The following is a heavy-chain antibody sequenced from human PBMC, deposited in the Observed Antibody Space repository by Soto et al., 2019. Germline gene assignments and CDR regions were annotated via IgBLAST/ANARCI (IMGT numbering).Heavy chain of an antibody. CDR2: IGSGGGTT. CDR3: GKDPNGDYIGAFDI. D-gene: IGHD4-17*01. J-gene: IGHJ3*02. Sequence: GGSLRLSCAASGFTFSSYAMGWVRQAPGKGLEWVSGIGSGGGTTHLADSVKGRFTISRDNSKNTLYLQMNSLRAEDTAVYYCGKDPNGDYIGAFDIWGQGTMVTVSS. V-gene: IGHV3-23*01. CDR1: GFTFSSYA.